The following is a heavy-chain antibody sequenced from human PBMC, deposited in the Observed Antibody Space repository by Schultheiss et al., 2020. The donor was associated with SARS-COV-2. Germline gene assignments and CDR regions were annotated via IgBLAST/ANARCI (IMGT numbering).Heavy chain of an antibody. CDR2: ISYDGSNK. CDR1: GFTFSSYA. CDR3: ARQSEVGNYFDY. J-gene: IGHJ4*02. Sequence: GGSLRLSCAASGFTFSSYAMHWVRQAPGKGLEWVAVISYDGSNKYYADSVKGRFTISRDNSKNTLYLQMNSLRAEDTAVYYCARQSEVGNYFDYWGQGTLVTVSS. V-gene: IGHV3-30*04. D-gene: IGHD1-26*01.